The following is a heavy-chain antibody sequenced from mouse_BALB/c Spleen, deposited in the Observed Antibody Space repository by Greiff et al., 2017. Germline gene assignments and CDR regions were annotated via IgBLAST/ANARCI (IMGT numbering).Heavy chain of an antibody. Sequence: EVKVEESGPGLVKPSQSLSLTCSVTGYSITSGYYWNWIRQFPGNKLEWMGYISYDGSNNYNPSLKNRISITRDTSKNQFFLKLNSVTTEDTATYYCARTRYYGYGDYWGQGTTLTVSS. CDR1: GYSITSGYY. CDR2: ISYDGSN. V-gene: IGHV3-6*02. CDR3: ARTRYYGYGDY. D-gene: IGHD1-2*01. J-gene: IGHJ2*01.